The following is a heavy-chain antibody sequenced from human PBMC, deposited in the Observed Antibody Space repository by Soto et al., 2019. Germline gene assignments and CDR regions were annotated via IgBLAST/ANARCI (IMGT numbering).Heavy chain of an antibody. D-gene: IGHD3-10*01. CDR1: GYTFTSYY. V-gene: IGHV1-46*01. Sequence: GASVKVSCKASGYTFTSYYMHWVRQAPGQGLEWMGIINPSGGSTSYAQKFQGRVTMTRDTSTSTVYMELSSLRSEDTAVYYCAREYYGSGSEYYYYGMDVWGQGTTVTVSS. CDR2: INPSGGST. J-gene: IGHJ6*02. CDR3: AREYYGSGSEYYYYGMDV.